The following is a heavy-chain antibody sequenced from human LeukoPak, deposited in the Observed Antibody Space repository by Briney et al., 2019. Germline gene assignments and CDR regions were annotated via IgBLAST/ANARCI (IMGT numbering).Heavy chain of an antibody. CDR2: INWSGGST. CDR1: GLTFDDYG. V-gene: IGHV3-20*04. D-gene: IGHD6-19*01. J-gene: IGHJ4*02. Sequence: GGSLRLSCAVSGLTFDDYGMSWVRQAPGKGLEWVSGINWSGGSTGYADSVKGRFTISRDNAKNSLYLQMDSLRAEDTAIYYCARYNSGWNDYWGQGTLVTVSS. CDR3: ARYNSGWNDY.